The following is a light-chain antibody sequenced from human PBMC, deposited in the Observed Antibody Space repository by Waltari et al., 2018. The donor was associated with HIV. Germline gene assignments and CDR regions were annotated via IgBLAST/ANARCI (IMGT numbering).Light chain of an antibody. CDR1: STHVGCYNS. V-gene: IGLV2-14*03. J-gene: IGLJ2*01. CDR3: SSYTSSSALYVV. Sequence: QSALTQPASVSGSPGQSITISCTGTSTHVGCYNSVTWYQQHPGKAPKLMIYDVSNRPSGVSNRFSGSKSGNTASLTISGLQAEDEADYYCSSYTSSSALYVVFGGGTKLTVL. CDR2: DVS.